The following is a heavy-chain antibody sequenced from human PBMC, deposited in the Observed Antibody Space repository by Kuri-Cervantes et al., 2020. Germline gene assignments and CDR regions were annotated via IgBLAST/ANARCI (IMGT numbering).Heavy chain of an antibody. CDR3: TRVLDYYGSGSYGFDF. Sequence: SETLSLTCTVSGYSISTGYYWGWIRQAPGKGLEWIGSMYYTGSTYNNPSLRSRVTMSVDTSKNQFSLNLNSVTAADTAVYYCTRVLDYYGSGSYGFDFWGPGTVVTVSS. J-gene: IGHJ3*01. CDR2: MYYTGST. CDR1: GYSISTGYY. D-gene: IGHD3-10*01. V-gene: IGHV4-38-2*02.